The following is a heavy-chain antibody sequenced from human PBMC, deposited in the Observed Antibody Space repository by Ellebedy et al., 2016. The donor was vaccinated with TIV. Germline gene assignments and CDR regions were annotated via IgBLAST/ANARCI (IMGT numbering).Heavy chain of an antibody. V-gene: IGHV2-5*02. CDR3: ANRQFLNSNWNEGYFDY. CDR1: GFSLTTRPVG. J-gene: IGHJ4*02. CDR2: IYWDDDK. D-gene: IGHD1-7*01. Sequence: SGPTLVKPPQTLTLTCTFSGFSLTTRPVGVGWIRQPPGRALAWLALIYWDDDKRYSPSLKNRLTITKDTTKNQVFLTMTNVDPVDTATYYCANRQFLNSNWNEGYFDYWGQGTLVSVSS.